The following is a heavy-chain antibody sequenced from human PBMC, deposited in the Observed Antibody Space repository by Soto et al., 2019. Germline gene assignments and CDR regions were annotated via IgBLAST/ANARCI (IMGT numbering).Heavy chain of an antibody. CDR1: GFTFSSYG. Sequence: QVQLVESGGGVVQPGRSLRLSCVAAGFTFSSYGMHWVRQAPGKGLEWVAVVWYDGGNEYYADYVKGRFTISRDNSKNKQYLQMNILRVEDTAVYYCARGGRKCSSTSCHLGDYWGEGTMVTVSS. J-gene: IGHJ4*02. V-gene: IGHV3-33*01. D-gene: IGHD2-2*01. CDR3: ARGGRKCSSTSCHLGDY. CDR2: VWYDGGNE.